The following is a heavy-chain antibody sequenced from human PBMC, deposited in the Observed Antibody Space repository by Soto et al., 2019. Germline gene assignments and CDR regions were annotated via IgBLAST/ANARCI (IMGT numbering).Heavy chain of an antibody. CDR3: AREGVAPYYYYGMDV. V-gene: IGHV1-18*01. CDR2: ISTYNGDT. CDR1: GYTFTRSG. D-gene: IGHD5-12*01. J-gene: IGHJ6*02. Sequence: QVQLVQSGAEVKKPGASVKVSCKASGYTFTRSGISWVRQAPGQGLEWMGWISTYNGDTNYAQTFQGRVTMTTGTSTSTVHMAVRSLRSDDTAVYYCAREGVAPYYYYGMDVWGQGTPVTVSS.